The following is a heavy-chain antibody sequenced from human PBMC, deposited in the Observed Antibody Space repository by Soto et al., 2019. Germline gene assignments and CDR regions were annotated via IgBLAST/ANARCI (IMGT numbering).Heavy chain of an antibody. J-gene: IGHJ4*02. V-gene: IGHV4-34*01. D-gene: IGHD6-13*01. CDR3: ARGAAGMGDY. CDR2: INHSGST. CDR1: GGSFSGYY. Sequence: QVQLQQWGAGLLKPSETLSLTCAVYGGSFSGYYWSWIRQPPGKGLEWIGEINHSGSTNYNPSLKSRVTISVDTSKNQFSLKLSSVTAADTAVYYCARGAAGMGDYWGQGTLVTVSS.